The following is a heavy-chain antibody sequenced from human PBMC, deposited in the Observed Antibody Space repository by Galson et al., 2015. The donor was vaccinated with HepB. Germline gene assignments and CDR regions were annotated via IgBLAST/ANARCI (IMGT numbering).Heavy chain of an antibody. D-gene: IGHD6-13*01. Sequence: CAISGDSVSSNSVAWNWIRQSPSRGLEWLGRTYYKSKWYNDYAVSVKSRITINPDTSKNQFSLQLSSVTAADTAVYYCARGTTGYSSSWYSASDYFDYWGQGTLVTVSS. J-gene: IGHJ4*02. CDR2: TYYKSKWYN. CDR1: GDSVSSNSVA. CDR3: ARGTTGYSSSWYSASDYFDY. V-gene: IGHV6-1*01.